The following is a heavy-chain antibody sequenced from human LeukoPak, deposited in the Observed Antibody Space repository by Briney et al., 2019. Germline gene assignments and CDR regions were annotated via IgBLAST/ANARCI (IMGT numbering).Heavy chain of an antibody. CDR1: GGSISSGSYY. D-gene: IGHD1-1*01. V-gene: IGHV4-61*01. Sequence: SETLSLTCTVSGGSISSGSYYWSWIRQPPGKGLEWIGYIYYSGSTNYNPSLKSRVTISVDTSKNQFSLKLSSVTAADTAVYYCARHGWNGAFDYWGQGTLVTVSS. CDR3: ARHGWNGAFDY. CDR2: IYYSGST. J-gene: IGHJ4*02.